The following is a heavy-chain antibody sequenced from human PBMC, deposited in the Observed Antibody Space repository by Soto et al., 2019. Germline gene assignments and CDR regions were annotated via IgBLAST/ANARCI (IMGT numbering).Heavy chain of an antibody. V-gene: IGHV3-23*01. CDR2: ISGSGHAT. CDR3: AKGRYFDSSGGCANY. Sequence: EVRLLESGGGSVPPGASARLSCLTSGFMFDNYAMSCVRQSPARGLEWVAAISGSGHATYYTQSVRGRFTISRDKSKKTVFLQMNNLRTEDTAIYHCAKGRYFDSSGGCANYWGLGTLVTVSS. CDR1: GFMFDNYA. J-gene: IGHJ4*02. D-gene: IGHD3-22*01.